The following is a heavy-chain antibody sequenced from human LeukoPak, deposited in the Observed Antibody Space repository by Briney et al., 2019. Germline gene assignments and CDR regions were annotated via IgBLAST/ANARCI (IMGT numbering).Heavy chain of an antibody. CDR3: AKDEAPAAGSWNYYYGMDV. J-gene: IGHJ6*02. D-gene: IGHD6-13*01. Sequence: GGSLRLSCVASRFTCSRDPMSLVRQAPGTGLRWVSPFGGSGGSTYYADSVKGRFTVSRDDFKNTLYLQMNSLRVEDTAVYYCAKDEAPAAGSWNYYYGMDVWGQGTTVTVSS. CDR2: FGGSGGST. V-gene: IGHV3-23*01. CDR1: RFTCSRDP.